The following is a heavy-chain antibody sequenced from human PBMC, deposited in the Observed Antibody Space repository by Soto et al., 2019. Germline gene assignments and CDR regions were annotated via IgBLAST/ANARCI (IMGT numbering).Heavy chain of an antibody. D-gene: IGHD4-17*01. J-gene: IGHJ6*02. CDR1: GFTFSNYA. CDR3: ARDHMTTVAYHYFGMDV. CDR2: ISYDGGNK. Sequence: QVPLVESGGGVVQPGRSLRLSCAASGFTFSNYAIHWVRQAPGKGLEWVAVISYDGGNKYYADSVKGRFTISRDNSKNTLYLYMNSLRAEDTAVYYCARDHMTTVAYHYFGMDVWGQGTTVTVSS. V-gene: IGHV3-30-3*01.